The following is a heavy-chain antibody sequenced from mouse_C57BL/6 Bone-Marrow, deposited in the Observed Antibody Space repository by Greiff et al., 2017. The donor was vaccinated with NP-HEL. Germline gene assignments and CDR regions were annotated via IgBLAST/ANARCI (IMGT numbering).Heavy chain of an antibody. V-gene: IGHV1-55*01. CDR2: IYPGSGST. CDR1: GYTFTSYW. Sequence: VQLQQPGAELVKPGASVKMSCKASGYTFTSYWITWVKQRPGQGLEWIGDIYPGSGSTNYNEKFKSKATLTVDISSSTAYMQLSSLTSEDSAVYYCARSGWLPSWFAYWGQGTLVTVSA. D-gene: IGHD2-3*01. CDR3: ARSGWLPSWFAY. J-gene: IGHJ3*01.